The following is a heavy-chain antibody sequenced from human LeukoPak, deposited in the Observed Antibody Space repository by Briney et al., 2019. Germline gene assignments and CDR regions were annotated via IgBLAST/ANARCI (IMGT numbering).Heavy chain of an antibody. Sequence: PGRSLRLSCAASGFTFSSYGMHWVRQAPGKGLEWVAVISYDGSNKYYADSVKGRLTISRDNSKNTLYLQMNSLRSEDTAVYYCARALVDTALKFGYWGQGTLVTVSS. J-gene: IGHJ4*02. V-gene: IGHV3-30*03. CDR1: GFTFSSYG. CDR2: ISYDGSNK. CDR3: ARALVDTALKFGY. D-gene: IGHD5-18*01.